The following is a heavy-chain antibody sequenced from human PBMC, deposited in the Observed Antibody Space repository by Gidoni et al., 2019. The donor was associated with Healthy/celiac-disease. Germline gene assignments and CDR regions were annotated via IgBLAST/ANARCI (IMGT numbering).Heavy chain of an antibody. CDR1: GDTFTGYY. J-gene: IGHJ4*02. CDR3: ARDLSITIFGVVRQFDY. D-gene: IGHD3-3*01. Sequence: QVQLVQSGAEVKKPGASVKVSCKASGDTFTGYYMHWVRQAPGQGLEWMGWINPNSGGTNYAQKFQVRVTMTRDTSISTAYMELSRLRSDDTAVYYCARDLSITIFGVVRQFDYWGQGTLVTVSS. V-gene: IGHV1-2*02. CDR2: INPNSGGT.